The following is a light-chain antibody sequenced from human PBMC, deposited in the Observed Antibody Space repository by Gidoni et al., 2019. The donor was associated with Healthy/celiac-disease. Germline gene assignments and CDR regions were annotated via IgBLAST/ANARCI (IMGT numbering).Light chain of an antibody. V-gene: IGKV1-33*01. J-gene: IGKJ2*01. CDR2: DAS. CDR1: QDISNY. CDR3: QQYDNLPYT. Sequence: DIQMSPPPSSLSASVGDRVTTPCQASQDISNYLNWYQQKPGKAPKLLIYDASILETGVPSRFSGSGSGTDFTFTISRLQPEDIATYYCQQYDNLPYTFGQGTKLEIK.